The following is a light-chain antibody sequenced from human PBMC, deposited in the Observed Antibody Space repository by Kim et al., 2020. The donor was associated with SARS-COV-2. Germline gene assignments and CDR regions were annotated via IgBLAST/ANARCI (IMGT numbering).Light chain of an antibody. J-gene: IGLJ2*01. CDR3: YSYAGSKNYVG. CDR2: EVG. CDR1: SSDIRGYKL. Sequence: SVTISCTGTSSDIRGYKLDSWYQHPPGTAPKLIIFEVGKRPSGVPDRFSGSKYGNTASLTISGLQAEDEADYYCYSYAGSKNYVGFGGGTQLTVL. V-gene: IGLV2-11*01.